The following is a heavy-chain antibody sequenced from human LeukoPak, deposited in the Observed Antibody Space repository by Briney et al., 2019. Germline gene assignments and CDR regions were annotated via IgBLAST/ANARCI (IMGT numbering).Heavy chain of an antibody. Sequence: SVKVSCKASGGTFSNYALSWVRQAPGQGVEWMGRIIVNLGIADYAQKLQGRVTITADKSTTTVYMELSSLRSQDTAVYYCARDGMLRGVIDYSGMDVWGQGTTVTVS. CDR1: GGTFSNYA. V-gene: IGHV1-69*04. CDR2: IIVNLGIA. D-gene: IGHD3-10*01. J-gene: IGHJ6*02. CDR3: ARDGMLRGVIDYSGMDV.